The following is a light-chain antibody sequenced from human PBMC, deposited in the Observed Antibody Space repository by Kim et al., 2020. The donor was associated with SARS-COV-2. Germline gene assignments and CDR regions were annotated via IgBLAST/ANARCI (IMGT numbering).Light chain of an antibody. V-gene: IGLV2-8*01. CDR2: EVN. Sequence: QSALTQPPSASGSPVQSVTISCTGTSSDVGGYNYVSWYQQHPGKAPKLMIYEVNKRPSGVPDRFSGSKSGSTASLTVSGLQAEDEADYYCFSYAGSTYVFGTGTKVTVL. CDR1: SSDVGGYNY. J-gene: IGLJ1*01. CDR3: FSYAGSTYV.